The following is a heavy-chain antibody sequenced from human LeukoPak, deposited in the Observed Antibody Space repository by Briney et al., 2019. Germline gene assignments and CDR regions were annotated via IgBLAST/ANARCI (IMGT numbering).Heavy chain of an antibody. Sequence: PGGSLRLSCAASGFTFSSQWMSWVRQAPGKGLEGVANVNQGGTEKYYVDSVKGRFTISRDNAENSLYLQMNSLRAEDTAVYYCAREHYFYHMDGWGEGTTVTVSS. CDR1: GFTFSSQW. CDR2: VNQGGTEK. V-gene: IGHV3-7*01. CDR3: AREHYFYHMDG. J-gene: IGHJ6*03.